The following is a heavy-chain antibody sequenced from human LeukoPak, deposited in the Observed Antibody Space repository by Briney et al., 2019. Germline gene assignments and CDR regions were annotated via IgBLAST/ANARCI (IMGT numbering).Heavy chain of an antibody. D-gene: IGHD1-26*01. J-gene: IGHJ4*02. CDR2: IYYSGST. Sequence: SETLSLTCTVSGGSISSYYWSWIRQPPGKGLEWIGYIYYSGSTNYNPSLKSRVTISVDTSKNQFSLKLSSVTAADTAVYYCAENADSGSSLDYWGQGTLVTVSS. V-gene: IGHV4-59*12. CDR3: AENADSGSSLDY. CDR1: GGSISSYY.